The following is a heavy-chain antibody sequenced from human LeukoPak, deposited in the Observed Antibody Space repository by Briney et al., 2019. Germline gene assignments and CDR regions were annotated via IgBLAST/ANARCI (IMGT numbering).Heavy chain of an antibody. V-gene: IGHV3-48*03. CDR3: ARAHYYDSSGFDY. J-gene: IGHJ4*02. D-gene: IGHD3-22*01. CDR2: ISSSGSTI. Sequence: GGFLRLSCGASGFTFSSFEMNWVRQAPGKGLEWVSYISSSGSTIYYADSVKGRFTISRDNAKNSLYLQMNSLRAEDTAVYYCARAHYYDSSGFDYWGQGTLVTVSS. CDR1: GFTFSSFE.